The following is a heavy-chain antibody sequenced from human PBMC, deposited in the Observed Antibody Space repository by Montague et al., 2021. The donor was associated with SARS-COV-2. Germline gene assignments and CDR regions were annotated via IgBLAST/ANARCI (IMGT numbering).Heavy chain of an antibody. CDR1: GFTFDDYA. D-gene: IGHD3-10*01. CDR3: AKEDGSGSYYWGVFDY. Sequence: SLRLSCAASGFTFDDYAMNWVRQAPGKGLEWVSDISWNSGSIDYXDSVKGRFTISRDNAKNSLYLQMNSLRAEDTALYYCAKEDGSGSYYWGVFDYWGQGTLVTVSS. V-gene: IGHV3-9*01. CDR2: ISWNSGSI. J-gene: IGHJ4*02.